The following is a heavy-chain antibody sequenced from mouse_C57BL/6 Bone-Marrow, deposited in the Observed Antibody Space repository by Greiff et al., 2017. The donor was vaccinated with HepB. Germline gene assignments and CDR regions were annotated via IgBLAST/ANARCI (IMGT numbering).Heavy chain of an antibody. CDR2: ISSGGSYT. CDR3: ARQDYYPWFAY. CDR1: GFTFSSYG. Sequence: EVQRVESGGDLVKPGGSLKLSCAASGFTFSSYGMSWVRQTPDKRLEWVATISSGGSYTYYPDSVKGRFTISRDNAKNTLYLQMSSLKSEDTAMYYCARQDYYPWFAYWGQGTLVTVSA. V-gene: IGHV5-6*01. J-gene: IGHJ3*01. D-gene: IGHD2-1*01.